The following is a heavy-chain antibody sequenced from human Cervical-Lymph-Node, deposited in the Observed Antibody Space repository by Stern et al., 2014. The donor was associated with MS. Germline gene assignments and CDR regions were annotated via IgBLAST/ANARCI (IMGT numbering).Heavy chain of an antibody. Sequence: QLVQSGPEVKKPATSVQVSCKASGFTFTSSAVQWVRQARGPRLEWIGSIVVGSGNTSYAQKFQERVTITRDMSTSTAYMELSSLRSEDTAVYYCAAEPMYYSDSVGAFDIWGQGTMVTVSS. CDR1: GFTFTSSA. D-gene: IGHD3-22*01. CDR2: IVVGSGNT. CDR3: AAEPMYYSDSVGAFDI. V-gene: IGHV1-58*01. J-gene: IGHJ3*02.